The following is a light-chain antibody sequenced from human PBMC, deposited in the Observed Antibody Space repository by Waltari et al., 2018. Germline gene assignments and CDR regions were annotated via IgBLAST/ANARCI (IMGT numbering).Light chain of an antibody. V-gene: IGLV1-47*01. Sequence: QSVLTQPPSASGTPGQRVTIPCSGSSSNIESNYVYWYQQFPGTAPKVLMFKNKRRPSGVSDRFSASKSGASASLAISGLRSDDEADYYCGTWDDSLSRPVFGGGTKLTVL. J-gene: IGLJ3*02. CDR3: GTWDDSLSRPV. CDR1: SSNIESNY. CDR2: KNK.